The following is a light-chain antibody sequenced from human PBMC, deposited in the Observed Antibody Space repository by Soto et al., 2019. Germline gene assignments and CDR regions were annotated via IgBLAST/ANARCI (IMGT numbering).Light chain of an antibody. Sequence: EIVLTQCPATLSLSPVKSSTXSCGPSQSVSSYLAWYQQKPGQAPRLLIYDASNRATGIPARFSGSGSGTDFTLTISSLEPEDFAVYYCQQRSNWPPITFGQGTRLEIK. CDR1: QSVSSY. V-gene: IGKV3-11*01. CDR2: DAS. J-gene: IGKJ5*01. CDR3: QQRSNWPPIT.